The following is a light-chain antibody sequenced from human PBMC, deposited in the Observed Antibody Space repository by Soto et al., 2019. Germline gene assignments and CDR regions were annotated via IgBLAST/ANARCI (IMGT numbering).Light chain of an antibody. Sequence: EIVLTQSPGTLSLSPGERATLSCRASQSVSSSYLAWYQQKPGQAPRLLIYGASSRATGIPDRFSGSGSGTDSTLPISRLELKDLAVYYCQQYGSSPPYTFGQGTKLEIK. CDR1: QSVSSSY. CDR2: GAS. V-gene: IGKV3-20*01. J-gene: IGKJ2*01. CDR3: QQYGSSPPYT.